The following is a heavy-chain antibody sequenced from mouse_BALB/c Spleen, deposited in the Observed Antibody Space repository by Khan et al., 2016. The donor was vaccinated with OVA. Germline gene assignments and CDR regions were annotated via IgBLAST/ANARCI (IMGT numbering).Heavy chain of an antibody. CDR1: GYTFTTYW. Sequence: VQLQESGAELAKPGASVKMSCKASGYTFTTYWMHWVKQMPGQGLEWIGYINPTSGYTNYNEKFKDRAILSADKSSSTAYMQLSSLTSEDSAVYYCTRDRIDYWGQGTTLTVSS. J-gene: IGHJ2*01. V-gene: IGHV1-7*01. CDR2: INPTSGYT. CDR3: TRDRIDY.